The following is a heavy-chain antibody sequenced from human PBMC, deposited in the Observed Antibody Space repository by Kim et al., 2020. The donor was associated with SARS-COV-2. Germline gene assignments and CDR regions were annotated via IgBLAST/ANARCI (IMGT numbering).Heavy chain of an antibody. J-gene: IGHJ4*02. Sequence: FTISRDNSKNTLYLQMNSLRAEDTAVYYCAKELLHRGGYCSGGSCYFCDYWGQGTLVTVSS. D-gene: IGHD2-15*01. V-gene: IGHV3-30*02. CDR3: AKELLHRGGYCSGGSCYFCDY.